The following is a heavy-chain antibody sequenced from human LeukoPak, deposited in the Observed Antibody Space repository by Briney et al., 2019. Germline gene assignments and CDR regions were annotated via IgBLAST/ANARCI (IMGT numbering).Heavy chain of an antibody. CDR1: GGTFSSYA. Sequence: SVKVSCKASGGTFSSYAISRVRQAPGQGLEWMGGIIPIFGTANYAQKFQGRVTITADESTSTAYMELSSLRSEDTAVYYCARGWDCSGGSCYFDYWGQGTLVTVSS. J-gene: IGHJ4*02. V-gene: IGHV1-69*01. CDR3: ARGWDCSGGSCYFDY. D-gene: IGHD2-15*01. CDR2: IIPIFGTA.